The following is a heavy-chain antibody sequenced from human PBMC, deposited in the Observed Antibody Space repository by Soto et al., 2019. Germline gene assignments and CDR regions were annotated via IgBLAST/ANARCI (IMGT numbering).Heavy chain of an antibody. V-gene: IGHV4-39*01. J-gene: IGHJ4*02. CDR3: ASTSGYCSGGSCPDY. D-gene: IGHD2-15*01. CDR2: IYYSGST. CDR1: GGSISSSSYY. Sequence: SETLSLTCTVSGGSISSSSYYWGWIRQPPGKGLEWIGSIYYSGSTYYNPYLKSRVTISVDTSKNQFSLKLSSVTAAFTAVYYCASTSGYCSGGSCPDYWGQGTLVTVSS.